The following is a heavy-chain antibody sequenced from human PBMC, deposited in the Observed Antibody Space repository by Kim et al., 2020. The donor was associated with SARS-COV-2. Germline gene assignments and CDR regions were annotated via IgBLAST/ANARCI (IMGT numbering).Heavy chain of an antibody. V-gene: IGHV3-23*01. J-gene: IGHJ6*02. D-gene: IGHD3-10*01. Sequence: KGRFTISRDKSKNPLYLQMNSLRAEDTAVYYCAKLMWFGELLYYYYGMDVWGQGTTVTVSS. CDR3: AKLMWFGELLYYYYGMDV.